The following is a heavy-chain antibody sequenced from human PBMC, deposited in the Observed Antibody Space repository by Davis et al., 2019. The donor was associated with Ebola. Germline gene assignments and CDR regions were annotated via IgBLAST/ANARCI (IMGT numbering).Heavy chain of an antibody. V-gene: IGHV3-30*18. D-gene: IGHD1-26*01. CDR1: GFTLSNFA. CDR3: AKDKGRWEPHFDY. CDR2: ISYDGSNK. Sequence: GESLKISCVASGFTLSNFAMHWVRQAPGKGLEWVAVISYDGSNKYYADSVKGRFTISRDNSKNTLYLQMNSLRAEDTAVYYCAKDKGRWEPHFDYWGQGTLVTVSS. J-gene: IGHJ4*02.